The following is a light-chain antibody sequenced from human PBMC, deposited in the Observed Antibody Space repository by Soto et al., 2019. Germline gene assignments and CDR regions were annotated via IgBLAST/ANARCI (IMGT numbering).Light chain of an antibody. V-gene: IGLV2-23*02. CDR3: CSYARSHPFWV. Sequence: QSALTQPASVSGSPGQSITISCTGTSSDIGSYNLVSWYQHHPGKAPQLIIYEVTKRPSGVSGHFSGSKSGNTASLTISGLQAEDEADYYCCSYARSHPFWVFGGGTKLTVL. J-gene: IGLJ3*02. CDR2: EVT. CDR1: SSDIGSYNL.